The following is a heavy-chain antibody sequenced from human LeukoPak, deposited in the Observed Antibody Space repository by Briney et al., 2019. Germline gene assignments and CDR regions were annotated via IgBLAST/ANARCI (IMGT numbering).Heavy chain of an antibody. CDR1: GFTFNAYS. CDR2: ISSSGDYI. Sequence: KSGGSLRLSCAASGFTFNAYSMNWVRQAPGKGLEWVSSISSSGDYIYYADSLKGRFTISRDNAKNSLFLQMNSLRAEDTAVYYCARAHNFYGGNSKGAFDIWGQGTMVIVSS. V-gene: IGHV3-21*01. D-gene: IGHD4-23*01. J-gene: IGHJ3*02. CDR3: ARAHNFYGGNSKGAFDI.